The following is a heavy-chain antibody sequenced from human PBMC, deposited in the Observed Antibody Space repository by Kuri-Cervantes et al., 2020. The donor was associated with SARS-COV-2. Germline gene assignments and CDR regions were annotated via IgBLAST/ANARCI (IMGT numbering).Heavy chain of an antibody. CDR2: IIPSIGGT. CDR1: GYTFTGYY. J-gene: IGHJ6*02. D-gene: IGHD2-21*02. Sequence: ASVKVSCKASGYTFTGYYMHWVRQAPGQGLECMGWIIPSIGGTNYAQKFKGWVTMTRDTSISTAYMELSRLRSVDTSVYYCARGVTPNYGMDVWGQGTTGTVSS. CDR3: ARGVTPNYGMDV. V-gene: IGHV1-2*04.